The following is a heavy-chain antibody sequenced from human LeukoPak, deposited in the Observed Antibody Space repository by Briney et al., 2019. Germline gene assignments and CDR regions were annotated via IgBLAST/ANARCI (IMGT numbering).Heavy chain of an antibody. CDR1: GFTFSNYA. CDR3: AKGRSSGGSCVNY. CDR2: ISSSGGDT. D-gene: IGHD2-15*01. J-gene: IGHJ4*02. Sequence: PGGSLRLSCTASGFTFSNYAINWVRQAPGKGLEWVSVISSSGGDTYYADSVKGRFTISRDNSKNTVYLQMNSLRAEDTAVYYCAKGRSSGGSCVNYWGQGTLVSVSS. V-gene: IGHV3-23*01.